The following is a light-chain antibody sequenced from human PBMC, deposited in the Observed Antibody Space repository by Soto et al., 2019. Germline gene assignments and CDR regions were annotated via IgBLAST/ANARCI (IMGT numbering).Light chain of an antibody. J-gene: IGKJ1*01. CDR2: AAS. Sequence: DIQMTQSPSSLSASVGDRGTITCRASQGISNYLAWYQQKPGKVPKLLIYAASTLQSGVPSRFSGSGSGTEFTLTISSLQPDDFATYYCQQYNSYWTFGQGTKVDIK. V-gene: IGKV1-27*01. CDR3: QQYNSYWT. CDR1: QGISNY.